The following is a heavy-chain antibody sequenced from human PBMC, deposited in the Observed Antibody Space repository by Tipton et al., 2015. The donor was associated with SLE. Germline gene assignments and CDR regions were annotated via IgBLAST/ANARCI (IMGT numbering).Heavy chain of an antibody. CDR3: AREVYGRFPI. CDR2: VSDSGTT. V-gene: IGHV4-59*01. D-gene: IGHD3-10*01. J-gene: IGHJ4*02. Sequence: TLSLTCTVSGGSISIYYWSWIRQPPGKGLEWIGYVSDSGTTNYSPSLNSRVTMSVDTSKNQFSLRLTSVTAADSAVYYCAREVYGRFPIWGQGALVTVSS. CDR1: GGSISIYY.